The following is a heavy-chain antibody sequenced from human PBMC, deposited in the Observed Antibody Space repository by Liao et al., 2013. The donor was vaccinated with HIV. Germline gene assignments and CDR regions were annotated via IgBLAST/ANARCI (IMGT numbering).Heavy chain of an antibody. Sequence: QVHLQESGPGLVRPSETLSLTCNVSGGSISPYYWTWIRQPPGKALEWIGFIHYRGSTNVNPSFNTRVTLSVDTSKNQVSLKLTSLTAADTAVYYCARIRPHSGSYPGDAFDIWGQGTMVTVSS. CDR1: GGSISPYY. V-gene: IGHV4-59*01. J-gene: IGHJ3*02. CDR2: IHYRGST. D-gene: IGHD1-26*01. CDR3: ARIRPHSGSYPGDAFDI.